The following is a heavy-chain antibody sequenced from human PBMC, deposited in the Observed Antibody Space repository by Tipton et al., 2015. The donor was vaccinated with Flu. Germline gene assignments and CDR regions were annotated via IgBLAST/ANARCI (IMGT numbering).Heavy chain of an antibody. CDR1: GFTFSSYS. D-gene: IGHD6-19*01. CDR2: ISSSSSYI. V-gene: IGHV3-21*01. CDR3: ARDFSRAVAGTCCAGAFDI. Sequence: SLRLSCAASGFTFSSYSMNWVRQAPGKGLEWVSSISSSSSYIYYADSVKGRFTISRDNAKNSLYLQMNSLRAEDTAVYYCARDFSRAVAGTCCAGAFDIWGQGTMVTVSS. J-gene: IGHJ3*02.